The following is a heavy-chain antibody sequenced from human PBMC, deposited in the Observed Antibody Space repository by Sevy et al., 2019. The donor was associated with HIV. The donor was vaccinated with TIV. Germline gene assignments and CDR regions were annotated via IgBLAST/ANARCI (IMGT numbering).Heavy chain of an antibody. CDR1: GFTFSAYG. J-gene: IGHJ4*02. CDR2: IRYDGSNK. CDR3: GTRWSLGY. Sequence: GGSLRLSCAASGFTFSAYGMHWVRQAPGKGLEWVAFIRYDGSNKFYADSVKGRFTISRDNSNNMKYLQMNSPRGEDTTVYYCGTRWSLGYWGQGTLVTVSS. D-gene: IGHD6-13*01. V-gene: IGHV3-30*02.